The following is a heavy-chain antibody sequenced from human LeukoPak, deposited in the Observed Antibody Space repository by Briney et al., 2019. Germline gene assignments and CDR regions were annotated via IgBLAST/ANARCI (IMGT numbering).Heavy chain of an antibody. V-gene: IGHV3-48*04. CDR1: GFTFSSYS. J-gene: IGHJ6*03. Sequence: QTGGSLRLSCAASGFTFSSYSMNWVRQAPGKGLEWVSYISSSGSTIYYADSVKGRFTISRDNAKNSLYLQMNSLRAEDTAVYYCARDRGWGMDVWGKGTTVTISS. CDR3: ARDRGWGMDV. D-gene: IGHD5-12*01. CDR2: ISSSGSTI.